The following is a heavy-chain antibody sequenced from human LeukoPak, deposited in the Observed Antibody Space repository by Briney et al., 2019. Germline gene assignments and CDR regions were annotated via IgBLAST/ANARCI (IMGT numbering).Heavy chain of an antibody. D-gene: IGHD2-2*01. CDR2: FDPEDGET. CDR3: ATDSPVVVPAAPFDY. CDR1: GYTLTELS. J-gene: IGHJ4*02. Sequence: ASVKVSCKVSGYTLTELSMHWVRQAPGKGLEWMGGFDPEDGETIYAQKFQGSVTMTADTSTDTAYLELSSLSSEDVDVYYCATDSPVVVPAAPFDYWGQGTLVTVSS. V-gene: IGHV1-24*01.